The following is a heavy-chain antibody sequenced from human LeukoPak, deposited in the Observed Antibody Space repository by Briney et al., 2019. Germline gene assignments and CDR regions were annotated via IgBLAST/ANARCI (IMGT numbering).Heavy chain of an antibody. Sequence: SETLSLTCTVSGGSISSYYWSWIRQPPGKGLEWIGYMYYSGRTSYNPSLKSRVTISVDTSKNQFSLNLTSVTAADQAVYYCARRSFSYYGMDVWGQGTTVTVSS. J-gene: IGHJ6*02. V-gene: IGHV4-59*08. CDR1: GGSISSYY. CDR3: ARRSFSYYGMDV. CDR2: MYYSGRT.